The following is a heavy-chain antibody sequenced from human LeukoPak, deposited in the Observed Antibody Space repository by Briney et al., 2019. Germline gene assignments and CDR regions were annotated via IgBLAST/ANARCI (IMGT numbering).Heavy chain of an antibody. CDR2: FKTDGSTT. Sequence: GGSLRLSCAASGFTFNSYWMHWVRRAPGKGLVWVSLFKTDGSTTRYADSVKGRFTISRDNAKNTLYLQMNSLRAEDTAVYYCARSTSQGFDYWGQGTPVIVSS. CDR1: GFTFNSYW. V-gene: IGHV3-74*01. J-gene: IGHJ4*02. CDR3: ARSTSQGFDY.